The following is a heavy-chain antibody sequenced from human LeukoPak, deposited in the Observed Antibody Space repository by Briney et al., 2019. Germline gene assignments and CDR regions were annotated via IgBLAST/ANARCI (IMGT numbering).Heavy chain of an antibody. J-gene: IGHJ5*02. Sequence: PGGSLRLSCAASGFTFSSYWMSWVRQAPGKGLEWVANIKQDGSEKYYEDSVKGRFTISRDNAKNSLYLQMNSLRAEDTAAYYCARDDCSSISCYHNWFDPWGQGTLVTVSS. D-gene: IGHD2-2*01. CDR3: ARDDCSSISCYHNWFDP. V-gene: IGHV3-7*01. CDR1: GFTFSSYW. CDR2: IKQDGSEK.